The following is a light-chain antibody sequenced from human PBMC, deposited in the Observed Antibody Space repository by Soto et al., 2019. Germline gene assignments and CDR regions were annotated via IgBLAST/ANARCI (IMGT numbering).Light chain of an antibody. J-gene: IGKJ1*01. CDR3: QQYNDYPWT. V-gene: IGKV1-5*03. Sequence: DIQMTQSPSTLSASVGDRVIITCRASQSISSWLAWYQQKPGKAPKLLIYKASSLESGVPSRFSGSGSGTEFTLTISSLQRDDFATYYCQQYNDYPWTFGQGTKVEIK. CDR2: KAS. CDR1: QSISSW.